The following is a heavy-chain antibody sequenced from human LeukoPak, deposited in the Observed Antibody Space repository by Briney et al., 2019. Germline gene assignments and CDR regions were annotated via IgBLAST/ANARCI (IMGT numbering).Heavy chain of an antibody. CDR3: ASSSKVPNCFGP. J-gene: IGHJ5*02. D-gene: IGHD4-11*01. Sequence: SETLSLTCIVSGGSISTSSYYWGSIRQPPGKGLEWIGSIYYNGITYYKPSLKSRVTISVDTSKNQFSLKLTSVTAADTAVYYCASSSKVPNCFGPWGQGTLVTVSS. V-gene: IGHV4-39*01. CDR1: GGSISTSSYY. CDR2: IYYNGIT.